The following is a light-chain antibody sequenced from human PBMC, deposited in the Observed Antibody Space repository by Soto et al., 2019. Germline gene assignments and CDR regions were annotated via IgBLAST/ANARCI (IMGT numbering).Light chain of an antibody. CDR3: QRYYNAPFT. V-gene: IGKV1-27*01. CDR1: QGISNY. Sequence: DIQMTQSPSSLSASVGDRVTITCRATQGISNYLARYQQKPGKVPKLLIYAASTLQSGIPPRFSGSGSGTDFTLTINNLQPEDVATYYCQRYYNAPFTFGGGTKVDIK. CDR2: AAS. J-gene: IGKJ4*01.